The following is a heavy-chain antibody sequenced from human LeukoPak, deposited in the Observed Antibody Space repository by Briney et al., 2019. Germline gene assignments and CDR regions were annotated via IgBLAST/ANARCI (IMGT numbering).Heavy chain of an antibody. J-gene: IGHJ4*02. CDR3: ARDCCGEWYFFDS. D-gene: IGHD3-10*01. V-gene: IGHV3-48*03. CDR1: GFIFSSHE. CDR2: ISSRDSST. Sequence: PGGSLRLSCAASGFIFSSHEMNWVRQTPGKGLEWVSYISSRDSSTYYADSVKGRFTISRDNAQNLLYLQMNSLRDEDSGVYFCARDCCGEWYFFDSWGQGTLITVSS.